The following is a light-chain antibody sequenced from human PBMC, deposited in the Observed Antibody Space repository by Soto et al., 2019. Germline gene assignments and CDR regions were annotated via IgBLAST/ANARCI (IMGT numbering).Light chain of an antibody. V-gene: IGLV4-69*01. CDR2: LNSDGSH. J-gene: IGLJ2*01. Sequence: QLVLTQSPSASASLGASVKLTCTLSSGHSSYAIAWHQQQPEQGPRYLMKLNSDGSHSKGDGIPDRFSGSSSGAERYLSISSLQSDDEADYYCQTWGTGIQVFGGGTKLTVL. CDR1: SGHSSYA. CDR3: QTWGTGIQV.